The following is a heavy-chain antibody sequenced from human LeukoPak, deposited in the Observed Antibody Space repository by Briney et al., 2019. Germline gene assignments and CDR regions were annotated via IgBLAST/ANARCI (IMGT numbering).Heavy chain of an antibody. V-gene: IGHV1-18*01. CDR3: ARDQEGSYSSGWYSGEVNWFDP. CDR1: GYTFTSYG. J-gene: IGHJ5*02. Sequence: GASAKVSCKASGYTFTSYGISWVRQAPGQGLEWMGWISAYNGNTNYAQKLQGRVTMTTDTSTSTAYMELRSLRSDDTAVYYCARDQEGSYSSGWYSGEVNWFDPWGQGTLVTVSS. CDR2: ISAYNGNT. D-gene: IGHD6-19*01.